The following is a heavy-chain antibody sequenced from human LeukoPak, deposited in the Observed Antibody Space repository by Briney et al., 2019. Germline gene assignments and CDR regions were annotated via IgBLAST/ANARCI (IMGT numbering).Heavy chain of an antibody. CDR1: GYTFTSYA. CDR3: ARGAGDVLRYFDWLLSVDY. J-gene: IGHJ4*02. V-gene: IGHV1-3*01. D-gene: IGHD3-9*01. Sequence: ASVKVSCKASGYTFTSYAMHWVRQAPGQRLEWMGWINAGNGNTKYSQKFQGRVTITRDTSASTAYMELSSLRSEDTAVYYCARGAGDVLRYFDWLLSVDYWGQGTLVTVSS. CDR2: INAGNGNT.